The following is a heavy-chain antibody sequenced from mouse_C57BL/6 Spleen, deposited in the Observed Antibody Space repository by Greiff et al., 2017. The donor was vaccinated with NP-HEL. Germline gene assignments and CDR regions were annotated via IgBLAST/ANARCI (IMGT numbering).Heavy chain of an antibody. CDR1: GFSIKDYY. CDR2: IDPEDGDT. CDR3: TTSPYGNYDYFDY. J-gene: IGHJ2*01. D-gene: IGHD2-1*01. Sequence: EVQLQESGAELVRPGASVKLSCTASGFSIKDYYMHWVKQRPEQGLEWIGRIDPEDGDTEYAPKFQGKATMTADTSSNTAYLQLSSLTSEDTAVYYCTTSPYGNYDYFDYWGQGTTLTVSS. V-gene: IGHV14-1*01.